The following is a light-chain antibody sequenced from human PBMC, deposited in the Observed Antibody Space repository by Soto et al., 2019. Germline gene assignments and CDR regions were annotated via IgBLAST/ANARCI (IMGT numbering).Light chain of an antibody. CDR2: AAS. Sequence: DIQLTQSRSFLSASVGDRVTITCRASQGISSYLAWYQQKAGKAPKLLIYAASALQSGVPSRFSGSGSGTEFTLTISSLQPEDFATYYCQQLNSYPYTFGQGTKLEIK. V-gene: IGKV1-9*01. J-gene: IGKJ2*01. CDR1: QGISSY. CDR3: QQLNSYPYT.